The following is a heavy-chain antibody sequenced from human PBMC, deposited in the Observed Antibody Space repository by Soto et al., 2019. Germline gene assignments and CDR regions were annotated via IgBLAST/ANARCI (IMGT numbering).Heavy chain of an antibody. D-gene: IGHD1-1*01. CDR1: GYTFTGYY. CDR3: ARDPPKWNDGLFDH. CDR2: IDPNSGGT. Sequence: ASVKVSCKASGYTFTGYYMHWVRQAPGQGLEWMGWIDPNSGGTNYAQKFQGRVTMTRDTSISTAYMELSRLRSDDTAVYYCARDPPKWNDGLFDHRGEGPLVTVSS. J-gene: IGHJ4*02. V-gene: IGHV1-2*02.